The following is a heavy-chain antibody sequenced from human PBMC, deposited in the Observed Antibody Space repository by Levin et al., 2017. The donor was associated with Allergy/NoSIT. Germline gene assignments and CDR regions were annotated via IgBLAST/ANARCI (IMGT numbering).Heavy chain of an antibody. CDR3: AKDHLTLTTPPHYPCYGMDI. V-gene: IGHV3-30*18. J-gene: IGHJ6*02. D-gene: IGHD4-11*01. Sequence: GGSLRLSCAASGFTFSSHGMHWVRQAPGKGLEWVAGISYDGSNKHYAVSVKGRFTVSRDNSKNTLDLKMNSLRVEDTAVYYCAKDHLTLTTPPHYPCYGMDIWGQGTTVTVSS. CDR1: GFTFSSHG. CDR2: ISYDGSNK.